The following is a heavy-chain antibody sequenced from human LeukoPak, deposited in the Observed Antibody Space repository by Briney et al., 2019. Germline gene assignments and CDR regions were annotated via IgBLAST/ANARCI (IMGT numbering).Heavy chain of an antibody. CDR1: GYTLTELS. CDR2: FDPEDGET. J-gene: IGHJ4*02. V-gene: IGHV1-24*01. D-gene: IGHD6-13*01. CDR3: ATRAVAAAGADH. Sequence: EASVKVSCKVSGYTLTELSMHWVRQAPGKGLEWMGGFDPEDGETIYAQKFQGRVTMTEDTSTDTAYMELSSLRSEDTAVYYCATRAVAAAGADHWGQGTLVTVSS.